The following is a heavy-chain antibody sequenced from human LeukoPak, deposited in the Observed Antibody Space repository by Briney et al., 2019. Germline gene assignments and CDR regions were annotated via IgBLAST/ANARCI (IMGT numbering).Heavy chain of an antibody. J-gene: IGHJ4*02. CDR3: ARDRDDYGDYYCY. Sequence: ASVKVSFKASGGTFSSYAISWVRQAPGQGLEWMGGIIPIFGTANYAQKFQGRVTITADESTSTAYMELSSLRSEDTAVYYCARDRDDYGDYYCYWGQGTLVTVSS. V-gene: IGHV1-69*13. CDR1: GGTFSSYA. D-gene: IGHD4-17*01. CDR2: IIPIFGTA.